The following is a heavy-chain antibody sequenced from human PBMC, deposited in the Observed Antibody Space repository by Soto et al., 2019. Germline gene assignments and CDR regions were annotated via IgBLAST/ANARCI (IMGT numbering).Heavy chain of an antibody. D-gene: IGHD2-15*01. CDR1: GGTFSSYA. V-gene: IGHV1-69*12. CDR3: ARAGRAATPDYYYYGMDV. Sequence: QVQLVQSGAEVKKPGSSVKVSCKASGGTFSSYAISWVRQAPGQGLEWMGGIIPIFGTANYAQKFQGRVTITADESTSTAYMELSSLRSEDTAVYYYARAGRAATPDYYYYGMDVWGQGTTVTVSS. J-gene: IGHJ6*02. CDR2: IIPIFGTA.